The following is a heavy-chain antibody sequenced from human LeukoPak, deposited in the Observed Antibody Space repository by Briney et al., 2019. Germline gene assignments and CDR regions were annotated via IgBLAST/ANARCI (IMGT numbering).Heavy chain of an antibody. CDR2: IIPIFGTA. D-gene: IGHD1-26*01. V-gene: IGHV1-69*05. CDR3: ARGRRGSSDY. CDR1: EGTFSSYA. Sequence: SVKVSCKASEGTFSSYAISWVRQAPGQGLEWMGGIIPIFGTANYAQKFQGRVTITTDESTSTAYMELSSLRSEDTAVYYCARGRRGSSDYCGQGTLVTVSS. J-gene: IGHJ4*02.